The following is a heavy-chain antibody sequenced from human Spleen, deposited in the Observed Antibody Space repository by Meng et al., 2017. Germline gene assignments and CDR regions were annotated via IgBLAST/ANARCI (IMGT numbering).Heavy chain of an antibody. CDR2: INWNGGST. CDR3: ARDRIVGADAFDI. D-gene: IGHD1-26*01. J-gene: IGHJ3*02. V-gene: IGHV3-20*04. Sequence: GESLKISCAASGFTFDDYGMSWVCQAPGKGLEWVSGINWNGGSTGYADSVKGRFTISRDNAKNSLYLQMNSLRAEDTALYYCARDRIVGADAFDIWGQGTMVTVSS. CDR1: GFTFDDYG.